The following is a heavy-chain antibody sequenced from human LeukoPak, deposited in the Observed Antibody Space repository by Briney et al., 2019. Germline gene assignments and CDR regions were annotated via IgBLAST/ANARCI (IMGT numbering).Heavy chain of an antibody. Sequence: SVKVSCKASGSTFTDYDMHWVRQAPGPRLEWMGWINPNCRSTNLAQKFQGRVTMTRDTSISTAYMELNRLRSDDTAVYYCARAGLWDYSDSSGYHNGAFDIWGQGTMDTVSS. V-gene: IGHV1-2*02. CDR2: INPNCRST. J-gene: IGHJ3*02. D-gene: IGHD3-22*01. CDR1: GSTFTDYD. CDR3: ARAGLWDYSDSSGYHNGAFDI.